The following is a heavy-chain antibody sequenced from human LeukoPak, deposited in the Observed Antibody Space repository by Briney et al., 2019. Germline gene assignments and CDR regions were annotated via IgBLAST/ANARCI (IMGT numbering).Heavy chain of an antibody. Sequence: GGSLRLSCAASGLTFSSSATNWVRQAPGKGLEWVSSINNVGSHIYYADSVKGRFTISRDNAKNSLYLQMNSLRAEDTALYYCAKAAYGDYVNWFDPWGQGTLVIVAS. V-gene: IGHV3-21*04. CDR1: GLTFSSSA. CDR3: AKAAYGDYVNWFDP. J-gene: IGHJ5*02. CDR2: INNVGSHI. D-gene: IGHD4-17*01.